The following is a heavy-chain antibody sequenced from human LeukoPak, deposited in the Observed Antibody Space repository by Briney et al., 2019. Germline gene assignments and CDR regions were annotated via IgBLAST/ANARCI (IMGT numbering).Heavy chain of an antibody. J-gene: IGHJ4*02. D-gene: IGHD3-9*01. CDR3: ARGFRFLGDILLGYSFQLDY. Sequence: PSETLSLTCTVSGGSISSYYWSWIRQPPGKGLDWIGYIYNSGSTNYNPSLKSRVTISVDTSKNQFSLKLSSVTAADTAVYYCARGFRFLGDILLGYSFQLDYWGRGPLVTVSS. CDR1: GGSISSYY. V-gene: IGHV4-59*01. CDR2: IYNSGST.